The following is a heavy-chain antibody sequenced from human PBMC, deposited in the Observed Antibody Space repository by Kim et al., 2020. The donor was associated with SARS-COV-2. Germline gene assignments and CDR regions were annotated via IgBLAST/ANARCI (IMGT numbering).Heavy chain of an antibody. J-gene: IGHJ4*02. V-gene: IGHV1-24*01. CDR2: FDPEDGET. CDR1: GYTLTELS. D-gene: IGHD6-13*01. CDR3: AAIAAAGHSNPYYFDY. Sequence: ASVKVSCKVSGYTLTELSMHWVRQAPGKGLEWMGGFDPEDGETIYAQKFQGRVTMTEDTSTDTAYMELSSLRSEDTAVYYCAAIAAAGHSNPYYFDYWSQGTLVTVSS.